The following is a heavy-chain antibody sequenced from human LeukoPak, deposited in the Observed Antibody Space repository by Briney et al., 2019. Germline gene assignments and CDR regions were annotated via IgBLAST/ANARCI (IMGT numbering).Heavy chain of an antibody. CDR1: GGTFSSYA. CDR3: ARYSGKDYYMDV. V-gene: IGHV1-69*01. J-gene: IGHJ6*03. CDR2: IIPIFGTA. Sequence: PVKVSCKASGGTFSSYAISWVRQAPGQGLEWMGEIIPIFGTASYAQKFQGRVTITADESTSTAYMELSSLRSEDTAVYYCARYSGKDYYMDVWGKGTTVTVSS. D-gene: IGHD1-26*01.